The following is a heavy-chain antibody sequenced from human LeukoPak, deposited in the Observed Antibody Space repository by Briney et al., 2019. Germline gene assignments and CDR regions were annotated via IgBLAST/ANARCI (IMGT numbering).Heavy chain of an antibody. CDR3: ARDRPRWLDCSSTSCYFGWQWGGEDY. J-gene: IGHJ4*02. Sequence: ASVKVSCKASGYTFTSYDINWVRQATGQGLEWMGWMNPNSGNTGYAQKFQGRVTMTRNTSISTAYMELSSLRSEDTAVYYCARDRPRWLDCSSTSCYFGWQWGGEDYWGQGTLVTVSS. V-gene: IGHV1-8*01. CDR1: GYTFTSYD. CDR2: MNPNSGNT. D-gene: IGHD2-2*01.